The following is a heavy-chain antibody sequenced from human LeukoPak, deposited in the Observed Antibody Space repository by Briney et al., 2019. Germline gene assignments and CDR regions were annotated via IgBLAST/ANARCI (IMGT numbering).Heavy chain of an antibody. V-gene: IGHV1-2*02. Sequence: GASVKVSCKASGYTFTNYYMHWVRQAPGQGLEWMGWINPNSGGTNYAQKFQGRVTMTRDTSISTAYMELSRLRSDDTAVYYCARESPMSTIVVVVAATNHNWFDPWGQGTLVTVSS. CDR3: ARESPMSTIVVVVAATNHNWFDP. J-gene: IGHJ5*02. CDR2: INPNSGGT. D-gene: IGHD2-15*01. CDR1: GYTFTNYY.